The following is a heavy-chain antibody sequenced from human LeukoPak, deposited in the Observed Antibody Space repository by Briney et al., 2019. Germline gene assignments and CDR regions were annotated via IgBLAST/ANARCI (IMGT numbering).Heavy chain of an antibody. Sequence: ASVKVSCKASGYTFTGYYMHWVRQAPGQGLEWMGWINPSGGSTSYAQKFQGRVTMTRDTSTSTVYMELSSLRSEDTAVYYCARGFPGGAPDYWGQGTLVTVSS. CDR3: ARGFPGGAPDY. CDR2: INPSGGST. J-gene: IGHJ4*02. CDR1: GYTFTGYY. V-gene: IGHV1-46*01. D-gene: IGHD2-8*02.